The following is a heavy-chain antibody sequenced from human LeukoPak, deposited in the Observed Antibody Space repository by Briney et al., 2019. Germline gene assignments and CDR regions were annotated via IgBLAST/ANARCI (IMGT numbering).Heavy chain of an antibody. CDR2: IYYSGST. D-gene: IGHD3-10*01. CDR1: GGSISSSSYY. V-gene: IGHV4-39*01. J-gene: IGHJ6*03. CDR3: ASVRRGFGESSKYYSYYYMDV. Sequence: PSETLSLTCIVSGGSISSSSYYWGWIRQPPGKGLEWIGNIYYSGSTYYNPSLKSRVIISVDTSKNQFSLKLNAVTAADTAIYYCASVRRGFGESSKYYSYYYMDVWGNGTRSPSP.